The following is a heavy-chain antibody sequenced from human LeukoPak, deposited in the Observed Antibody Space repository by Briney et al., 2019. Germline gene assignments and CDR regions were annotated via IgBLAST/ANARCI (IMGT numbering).Heavy chain of an antibody. D-gene: IGHD3-22*01. CDR1: GFTFSSYA. CDR2: ISGSGGST. Sequence: GGSLRLSCAASGFTFSSYAMSWVRQAPGKGLEGVSAISGSGGSTYYADSVKGRFTISRDNSKNTLYLQMNSLRAEDTAVYYCAKGPGDHYYDSSGYGPVGYWGQGTLVTVSS. V-gene: IGHV3-23*01. J-gene: IGHJ4*02. CDR3: AKGPGDHYYDSSGYGPVGY.